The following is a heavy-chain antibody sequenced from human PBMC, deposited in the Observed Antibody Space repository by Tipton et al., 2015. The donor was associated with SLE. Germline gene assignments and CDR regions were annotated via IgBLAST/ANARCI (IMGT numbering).Heavy chain of an antibody. CDR1: GFTLSNYW. J-gene: IGHJ3*02. CDR2: INKDGSTT. V-gene: IGHV3-74*01. D-gene: IGHD1-1*01. CDR3: ARDPDWTTYDAFDI. Sequence: SLRLSCIASGFTLSNYWMDWVRQVPGKGLVWVSRINKDGSTTNYADSVKGRFTISRDNAKNTLFLQMNSLRAEDSAVYYCARDPDWTTYDAFDIWGQGTMVTVSS.